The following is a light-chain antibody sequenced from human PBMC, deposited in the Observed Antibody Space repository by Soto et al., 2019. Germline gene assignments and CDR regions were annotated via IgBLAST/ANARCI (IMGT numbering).Light chain of an antibody. CDR1: QRRTNN. CDR2: GAS. Sequence: EVGSSQSPATQSMSPGEGGTLSCRASQRRTNNLAWYHQSPGHAPRLLIYGASTRATGIPTRFSGSGTGTEFTLTISSLESEDFAVYYCQQYNNWPRTFGGGTKVDI. J-gene: IGKJ4*01. CDR3: QQYNNWPRT. V-gene: IGKV3D-15*01.